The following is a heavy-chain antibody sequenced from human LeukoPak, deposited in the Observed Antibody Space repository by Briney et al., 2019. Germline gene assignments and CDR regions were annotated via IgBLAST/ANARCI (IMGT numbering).Heavy chain of an antibody. D-gene: IGHD6-13*01. CDR2: ISSSSSYI. V-gene: IGHV3-21*01. CDR1: GFTFSSYS. J-gene: IGHJ4*02. Sequence: GGSLRLSCAASGFTFSSYSMNWVHQAPGKGLEWVSSISSSSSYIYYADSVKGRFTISRDNAKNSLYLQMNSLRAEDTAVYYCARDRQYSSSWTLPPDWGQGTLVTVSS. CDR3: ARDRQYSSSWTLPPD.